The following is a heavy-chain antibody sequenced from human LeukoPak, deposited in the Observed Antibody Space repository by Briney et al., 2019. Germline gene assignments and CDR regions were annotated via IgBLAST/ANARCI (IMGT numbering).Heavy chain of an antibody. D-gene: IGHD3-9*01. Sequence: GGSLRLSCAASGFTFSSYAMHWVRQAPGKGLEWVSSISSSSSYIYYADSVKGRFTISRDNAKNSLYLQMNSLRAEDTAVYYCARKNYDILTGYYLPDYWGQGTLVTVSS. CDR2: ISSSSSYI. CDR3: ARKNYDILTGYYLPDY. J-gene: IGHJ4*02. CDR1: GFTFSSYA. V-gene: IGHV3-21*01.